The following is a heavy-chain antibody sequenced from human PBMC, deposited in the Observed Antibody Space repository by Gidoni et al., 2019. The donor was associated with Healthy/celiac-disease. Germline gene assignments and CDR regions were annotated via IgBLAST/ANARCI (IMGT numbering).Heavy chain of an antibody. CDR2: ISGSGGST. D-gene: IGHD3-10*01. CDR1: GFTFSSYA. Sequence: EVQLLESVGGLVQPGGSLRLSCAASGFTFSSYAMSWVRQAPGKGLEWVSAISGSGGSTYYADSVKGRFTISRDNSKNTLYLQMNSLRAEDTAVYYCAKVPGILWFGERPFDYWGQGTLVTVSS. CDR3: AKVPGILWFGERPFDY. V-gene: IGHV3-23*01. J-gene: IGHJ4*02.